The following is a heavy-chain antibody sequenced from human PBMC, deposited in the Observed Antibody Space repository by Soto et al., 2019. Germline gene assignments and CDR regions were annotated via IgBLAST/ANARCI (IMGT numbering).Heavy chain of an antibody. J-gene: IGHJ5*02. CDR2: ISHDVSKN. D-gene: IGHD3-10*01. V-gene: IGHV3-30*03. Sequence: QVQLVESGGGVVQPGRSLRLSCAASGFTFSSYGMHWVRQAPGKGLGWVEVISHDVSKNYYADAVKGRCTISRDNSKNTRYLQMNSLRAEDTAVYYCAEMVRGAWFDPWGQGTLVTVSS. CDR3: AEMVRGAWFDP. CDR1: GFTFSSYG.